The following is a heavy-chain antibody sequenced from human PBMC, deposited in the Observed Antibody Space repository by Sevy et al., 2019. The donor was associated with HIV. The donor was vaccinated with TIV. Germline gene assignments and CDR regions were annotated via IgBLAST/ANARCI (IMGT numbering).Heavy chain of an antibody. Sequence: GGSLRLSCTTSGFTFGDYAMNWVRQAPGKGLEWVAFLKSKADGGTVDHAASVKGRFTKSRDDSKSMDYLQMNDLTTENSCVYYCTRWKGLKSIFDYWGQGALVTVSS. CDR2: LKSKADGGTV. CDR3: TRWKGLKSIFDY. J-gene: IGHJ4*02. D-gene: IGHD1-1*01. V-gene: IGHV3-49*04. CDR1: GFTFGDYA.